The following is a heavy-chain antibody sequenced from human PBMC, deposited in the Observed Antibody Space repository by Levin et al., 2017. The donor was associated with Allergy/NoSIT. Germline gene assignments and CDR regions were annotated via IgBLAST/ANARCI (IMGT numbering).Heavy chain of an antibody. CDR1: GFTFSSYA. Sequence: GGSLRLSCAASGFTFSSYAMSWVRQAPGKGLEWVSAISGSGGSTYYADSVKGRFTISRDNSKNTLYLQMNSLRAEDTAVYYCAKDLIVATTRTIFDYWGQGTLVTVSS. CDR3: AKDLIVATTRTIFDY. D-gene: IGHD5-12*01. CDR2: ISGSGGST. J-gene: IGHJ4*02. V-gene: IGHV3-23*01.